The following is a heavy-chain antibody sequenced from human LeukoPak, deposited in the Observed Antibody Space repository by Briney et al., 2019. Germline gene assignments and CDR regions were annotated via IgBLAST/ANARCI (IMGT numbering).Heavy chain of an antibody. D-gene: IGHD6-13*01. CDR3: ARGGLYSSIRPVDY. Sequence: PSETLSLTCTVSGGSISSSSYYWGWIRQPPGKGLEWIGSIYYSGSTYYNPSLKSRVTISVDTSKNQFSLKLSSVTAADTAVYYCARGGLYSSIRPVDYWGQGTLVTVSS. J-gene: IGHJ4*02. CDR2: IYYSGST. V-gene: IGHV4-39*07. CDR1: GGSISSSSYY.